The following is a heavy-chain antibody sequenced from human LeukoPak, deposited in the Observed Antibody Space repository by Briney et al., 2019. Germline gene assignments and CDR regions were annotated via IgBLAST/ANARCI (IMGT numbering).Heavy chain of an antibody. CDR2: INPSGGST. Sequence: EASVKVSCKASGYTFTSYYMHWVRQAPGQGLEWLGIINPSGGSTSYAQKFQGRVTMTTDTSTSTAYMELRSLRSDDTAVYYCASFGGYGVYYFDYWGQGTLVTVSS. J-gene: IGHJ4*02. CDR1: GYTFTSYY. D-gene: IGHD5-12*01. V-gene: IGHV1-46*01. CDR3: ASFGGYGVYYFDY.